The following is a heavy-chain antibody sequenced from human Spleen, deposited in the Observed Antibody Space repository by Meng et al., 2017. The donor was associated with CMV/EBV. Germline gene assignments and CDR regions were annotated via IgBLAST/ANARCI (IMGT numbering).Heavy chain of an antibody. J-gene: IGHJ3*02. CDR2: ISAYNGNT. CDR1: GYTFTSYG. Sequence: ASVKVSCKASGYTFTSYGISWVRQAPGQGLEWMGWISAYNGNTNYAQKLQGRVTITTDESTSTAYMELSSLRSEDTAVYYCARARDGYNRDAFDIWGQGTMVTVSS. CDR3: ARARDGYNRDAFDI. V-gene: IGHV1-18*01. D-gene: IGHD5-24*01.